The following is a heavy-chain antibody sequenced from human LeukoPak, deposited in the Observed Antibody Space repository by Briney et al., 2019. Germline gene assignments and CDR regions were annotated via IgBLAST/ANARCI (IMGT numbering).Heavy chain of an antibody. D-gene: IGHD2-15*01. Sequence: SETLSLTCTVSGGSISSYYWSWIRQPAGKGLEWIGRIYTSGSTNYNPSLKSRVTMSVDTSKNQFSLKLSSVTAADTAVYYCARGEGYCSGGSCSPKAYNWFDPWGQGTLVTVSS. CDR2: IYTSGST. CDR3: ARGEGYCSGGSCSPKAYNWFDP. J-gene: IGHJ5*02. V-gene: IGHV4-4*07. CDR1: GGSISSYY.